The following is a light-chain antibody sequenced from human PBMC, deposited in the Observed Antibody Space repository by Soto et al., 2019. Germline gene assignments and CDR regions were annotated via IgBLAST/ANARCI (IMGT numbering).Light chain of an antibody. CDR3: SSYASTSPVV. J-gene: IGLJ2*01. V-gene: IGLV2-14*01. CDR2: EVS. CDR1: SSDVGGYNY. Sequence: QSALAQPASVSGSPGQSITISCTGTSSDVGGYNYVSWYQQHPGIAPKLMIYEVSNRPSGVSNRFSGSKSGNTASLTISGLQVEDEADYYCSSYASTSPVVFGGGTKVTVL.